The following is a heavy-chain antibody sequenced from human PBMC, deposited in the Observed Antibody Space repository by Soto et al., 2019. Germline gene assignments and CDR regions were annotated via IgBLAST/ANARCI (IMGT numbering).Heavy chain of an antibody. V-gene: IGHV1-18*01. CDR2: ISAYNGNT. D-gene: IGHD2-15*01. Sequence: ASVKVSCKASGYTFTSYGISWVRQAPGQGLEWMGWISAYNGNTNYAQKLQGRVTLTTDTSTSTAYMELRSLRSDDTAVYYCARDIVVVVAATPALGYWGQGTLVTVSS. CDR3: ARDIVVVVAATPALGY. CDR1: GYTFTSYG. J-gene: IGHJ4*02.